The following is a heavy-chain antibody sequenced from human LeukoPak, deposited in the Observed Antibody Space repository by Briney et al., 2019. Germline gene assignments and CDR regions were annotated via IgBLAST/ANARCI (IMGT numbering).Heavy chain of an antibody. J-gene: IGHJ3*02. V-gene: IGHV1-69*05. D-gene: IGHD4-23*01. CDR3: AILRWGGNPLDAFDI. CDR1: GGTFSSYA. CDR2: IIPIFGTA. Sequence: GASVKVSCKASGGTFSSYAISWVRQAPGQGHEWMGRIIPIFGTANYAQKFQGRVTITTDESTSTAYMELSSLRSEDTAVYYSAILRWGGNPLDAFDIWGQGTMVTVSS.